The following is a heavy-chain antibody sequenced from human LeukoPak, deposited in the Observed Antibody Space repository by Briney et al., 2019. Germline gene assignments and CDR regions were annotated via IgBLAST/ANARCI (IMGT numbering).Heavy chain of an antibody. V-gene: IGHV4-59*08. Sequence: SETLSLTCTVSGGSISSYYWSWIRQPPGKGLEWIGYNYYSGSTNYNPSLESRATISVDTSKNQFSLKLNSVSAADTAVYYCARRGNYGRHWFDPWGQGTLVTVSS. J-gene: IGHJ5*02. CDR2: NYYSGST. D-gene: IGHD1-7*01. CDR3: ARRGNYGRHWFDP. CDR1: GGSISSYY.